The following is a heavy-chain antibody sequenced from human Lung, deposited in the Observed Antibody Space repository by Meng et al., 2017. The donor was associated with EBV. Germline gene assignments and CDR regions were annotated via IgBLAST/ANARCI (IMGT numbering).Heavy chain of an antibody. Sequence: VQLHQWGAGLLKPSETLSLTCGVSGRSFSSSYCSWIRQPPGKGLEWIGQINYSGITNYNPSLKSRVTISVDTSKNQFSLSLNSVTAADTAVYYCARGGTSSAPFDYWGQGTLVTVSS. D-gene: IGHD2-2*01. CDR2: INYSGIT. J-gene: IGHJ4*02. CDR1: GRSFSSSY. V-gene: IGHV4-34*01. CDR3: ARGGTSSAPFDY.